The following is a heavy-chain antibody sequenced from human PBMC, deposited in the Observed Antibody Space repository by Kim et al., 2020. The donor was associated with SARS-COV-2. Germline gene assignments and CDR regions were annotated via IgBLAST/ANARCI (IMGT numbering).Heavy chain of an antibody. CDR2: INTNTGNP. D-gene: IGHD3-9*01. J-gene: IGHJ4*02. V-gene: IGHV7-4-1*02. Sequence: ASVKVSCKASGYTFTSYAMNWVRQAPGQGLEWMGWINTNTGNPTYAQGFTGRFVFSLDTSVSTAYLQISSLKAEDTAVYYCARAALRYFDWLWDRGFDYWGQGTLVTVSS. CDR3: ARAALRYFDWLWDRGFDY. CDR1: GYTFTSYA.